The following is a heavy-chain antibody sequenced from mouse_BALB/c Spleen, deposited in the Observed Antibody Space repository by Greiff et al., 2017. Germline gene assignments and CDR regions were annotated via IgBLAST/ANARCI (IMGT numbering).Heavy chain of an antibody. Sequence: EVQLQQSGGGLVQPGGSLKLSCAASGFTFSSYTMSWVRQTPEKRLEWVAYISNGGGSTYYPDTVKGRFTISRDNAKNTMYLQMRSLKSEDTAMYYCARHEENYAMDYWGQGTTVTVSS. J-gene: IGHJ4*01. CDR1: GFTFSSYT. V-gene: IGHV5-12-2*01. CDR2: ISNGGGST. CDR3: ARHEENYAMDY.